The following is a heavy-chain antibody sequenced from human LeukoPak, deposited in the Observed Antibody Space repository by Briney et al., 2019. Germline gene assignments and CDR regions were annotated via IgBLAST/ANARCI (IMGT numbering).Heavy chain of an antibody. CDR3: ARCPDIVVVPAAISWFDP. J-gene: IGHJ5*02. CDR2: IKQDGSEK. V-gene: IGHV3-7*01. CDR1: GFTFSSYW. Sequence: PGGSLRLSCAASGFTFSSYWMSWVRQAPGKGLEWVANIKQDGSEKYYVDSVKGRFTISRDNAKNSLYLQMNSLRAEDTAVYYCARCPDIVVVPAAISWFDPWGQGTLVTVSS. D-gene: IGHD2-2*01.